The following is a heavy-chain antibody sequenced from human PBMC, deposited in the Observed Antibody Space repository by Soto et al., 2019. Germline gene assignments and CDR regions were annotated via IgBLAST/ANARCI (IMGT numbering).Heavy chain of an antibody. D-gene: IGHD2-2*01. CDR1: GGSFSGYY. CDR2: INHSGST. J-gene: IGHJ6*03. V-gene: IGHV4-34*01. CDR3: ARGIVPAAYYYYYMDV. Sequence: SETLSLTCAVYGGSFSGYYWSWIRQPPGKGLEWIGEINHSGSTNYNPSLKSRVTISVDTSKNQFSLKLSSVTAADTAVYYCARGIVPAAYYYYYMDVWGKGTTVTVSS.